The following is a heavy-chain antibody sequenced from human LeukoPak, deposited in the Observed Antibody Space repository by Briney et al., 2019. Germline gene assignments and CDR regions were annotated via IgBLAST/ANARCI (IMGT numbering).Heavy chain of an antibody. CDR2: INHSGST. CDR3: ARGRGYSYGYCWFDP. V-gene: IGHV4-34*01. Sequence: SEILSLTCAVYGGSFSGYYWSWIRQPPGKGLEWIGEINHSGSTNYNPSLKSRVTISVDTSKNQFSLKLSSVTAADTAVYYCARGRGYSYGYCWFDPWGQGTLVTVSS. CDR1: GGSFSGYY. J-gene: IGHJ5*02. D-gene: IGHD5-18*01.